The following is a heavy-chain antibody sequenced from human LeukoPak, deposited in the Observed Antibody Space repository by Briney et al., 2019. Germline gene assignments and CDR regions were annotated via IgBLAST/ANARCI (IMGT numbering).Heavy chain of an antibody. CDR3: ARACITMVRGVIVGYYFDY. CDR1: GGSFSGYY. V-gene: IGHV4-34*01. D-gene: IGHD3-10*01. J-gene: IGHJ4*02. Sequence: PSETLSLTCAVYGGSFSGYYWSWIRQPPGKGLEWIGEINHSGSTNYNPSLKSRVTISVDTSKNQFSLKLSSVTAADTAVYYCARACITMVRGVIVGYYFDYWGQGTPVTVSS. CDR2: INHSGST.